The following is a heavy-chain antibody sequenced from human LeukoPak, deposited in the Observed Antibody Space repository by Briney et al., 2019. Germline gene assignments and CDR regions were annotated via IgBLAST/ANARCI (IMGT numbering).Heavy chain of an antibody. CDR3: ARSHYDFWSGYYADY. Sequence: ASVKVSCKASGYTFTSYGISWVRQAPGQGLEWMGWISAYNGNTNYAQKLQGRVTMTTDTSTSTAYMELRSLRSDDTAVYYCARSHYDFWSGYYADYWGQGTLVTVSS. D-gene: IGHD3-3*01. V-gene: IGHV1-18*01. J-gene: IGHJ4*02. CDR2: ISAYNGNT. CDR1: GYTFTSYG.